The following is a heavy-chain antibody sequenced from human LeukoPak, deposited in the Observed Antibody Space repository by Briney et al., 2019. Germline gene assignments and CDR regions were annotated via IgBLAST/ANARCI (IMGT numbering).Heavy chain of an antibody. CDR1: GFTFSSYW. CDR2: IDRDGSRI. CDR3: VRGNDYGGPHY. Sequence: GGSLRLSCAVTGFTFSSYWMHWVRQAPGKGLVWVSRIDRDGSRINYADSVKGRFTISRDNGKNTLFLQMNSLRAEDAAVYYCVRGNDYGGPHYWGQGTLVTVSS. J-gene: IGHJ4*02. V-gene: IGHV3-74*01. D-gene: IGHD4-23*01.